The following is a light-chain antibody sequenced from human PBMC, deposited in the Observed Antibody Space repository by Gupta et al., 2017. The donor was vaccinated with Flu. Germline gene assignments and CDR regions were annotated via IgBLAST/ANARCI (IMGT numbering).Light chain of an antibody. V-gene: IGKV3-15*01. Sequence: EVAVTQSPATLSVSAGQRVTLSCSASQTVSTNFAWYQQKPGQAPRLLIFSSTSRATGIPDRFSGSGSATEFTLTIISRQSDDVGVYYCHQEYTWPFTFGHGTKVDIK. CDR1: QTVSTN. J-gene: IGKJ3*01. CDR3: HQEYTWPFT. CDR2: SST.